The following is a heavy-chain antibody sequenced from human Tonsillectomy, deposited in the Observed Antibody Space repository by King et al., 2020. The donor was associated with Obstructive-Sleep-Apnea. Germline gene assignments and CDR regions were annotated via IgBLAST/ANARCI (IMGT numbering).Heavy chain of an antibody. V-gene: IGHV1-69*12. CDR3: ARTGGSGSYHTGSADY. Sequence: QLVQSGAEVKKPGSSVKVSCKASGGTFSSYAISWVRQAPGQGLEWMGGVIPIFGTANYAQKCQGRVTITADESTSTAYMELSSLRSEDTAVYYCARTGGSGSYHTGSADYWGQGTLVTVSS. D-gene: IGHD3-10*01. CDR2: VIPIFGTA. J-gene: IGHJ4*02. CDR1: GGTFSSYA.